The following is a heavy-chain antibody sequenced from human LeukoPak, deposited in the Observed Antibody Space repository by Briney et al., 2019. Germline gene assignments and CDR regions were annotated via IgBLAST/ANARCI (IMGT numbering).Heavy chain of an antibody. CDR2: IIPIFGTA. CDR1: GGTFSSYA. J-gene: IGHJ6*03. CDR3: ARAPYDSDVQIGFYYYYMDV. Sequence: ASVKVSCKXSGGTFSSYAISWVRQAPGQGLEWTGGIIPIFGTANYAQKFQGRVTITADESTSTAYMELSSLRSEDTAVYYCARAPYDSDVQIGFYYYYMDVWGKGTTVTVSS. D-gene: IGHD3-22*01. V-gene: IGHV1-69*13.